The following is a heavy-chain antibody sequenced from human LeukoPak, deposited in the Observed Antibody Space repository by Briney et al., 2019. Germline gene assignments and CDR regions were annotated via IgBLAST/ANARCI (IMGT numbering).Heavy chain of an antibody. V-gene: IGHV1-69-2*01. CDR2: VDPENGEI. J-gene: IGHJ4*02. D-gene: IGHD1-26*01. CDR3: ATSKYSGNHPLDC. Sequence: ASVKVSCKASGYTFTDSYMHWVQQAPGKGLEWMGRVDPENGEIVYAEKFQGRVTITADTSTDTAYMELGSLRSEDTAVYYCATSKYSGNHPLDCWGQGNLVTVSS. CDR1: GYTFTDSY.